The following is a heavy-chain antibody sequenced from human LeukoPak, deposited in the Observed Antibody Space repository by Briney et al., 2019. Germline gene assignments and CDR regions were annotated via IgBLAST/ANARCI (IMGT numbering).Heavy chain of an antibody. CDR3: AKETRGNYSDY. J-gene: IGHJ4*02. V-gene: IGHV3-30*02. CDR2: IRYDGTSK. D-gene: IGHD1-26*01. Sequence: QPGGSLRLSCAASGFTFSSSGMHWVRQAPGKGLEWVAFIRYDGTSKYYADSVKGRFTISRDNSKNTVYLQMNSLRAEDTAVYYCAKETRGNYSDYWGQGTLVTVSS. CDR1: GFTFSSSG.